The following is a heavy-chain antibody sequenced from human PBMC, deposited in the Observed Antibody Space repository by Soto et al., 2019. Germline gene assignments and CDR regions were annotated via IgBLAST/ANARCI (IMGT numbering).Heavy chain of an antibody. CDR1: GFTFSSYA. CDR2: ISGSGGST. Sequence: PGGSLRLSCAASGFTFSSYAMSWVRQAPGKGLEWVSAISGSGGSTYYADSVKGRFTISRDNSKNTLYLQMNSIRAEDTAVYFCAKIFNHFDSKIVYCSGGSCYPYYFDYWGQGTLVTVSS. D-gene: IGHD2-15*01. V-gene: IGHV3-23*01. CDR3: AKIFNHFDSKIVYCSGGSCYPYYFDY. J-gene: IGHJ4*02.